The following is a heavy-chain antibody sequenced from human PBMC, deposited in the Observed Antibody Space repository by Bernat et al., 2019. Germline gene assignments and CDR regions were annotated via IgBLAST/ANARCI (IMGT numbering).Heavy chain of an antibody. CDR1: GFTFSSYG. CDR3: AKEGGYSSGWYNSDYYYGMDV. V-gene: IGHV3-30*18. Sequence: QVQLVESGGGVVQPGRSLRLSCAASGFTFSSYGMHWVRQAPGKGLEWVAVISYDGSNKYYADSMKGRFTIYRDNSKNTLYLHMNSLRAEDTAVYYCAKEGGYSSGWYNSDYYYGMDVWGQGTTVTVSS. J-gene: IGHJ6*02. CDR2: ISYDGSNK. D-gene: IGHD6-19*01.